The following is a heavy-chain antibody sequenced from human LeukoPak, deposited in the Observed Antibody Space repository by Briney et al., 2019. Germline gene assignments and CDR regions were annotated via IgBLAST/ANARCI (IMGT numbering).Heavy chain of an antibody. J-gene: IGHJ4*02. CDR1: GGTFSSYA. CDR2: IIPIFGIA. D-gene: IGHD3-22*01. CDR3: ARTPGSSGYYTGY. V-gene: IGHV1-69*04. Sequence: ASVKVSCKASGGTFSSYAISWVRQAPGQGLEWMGRIIPIFGIANYAQKFQGRVTITADKSTSTAYMELSNLRSEDTAVYYCARTPGSSGYYTGYWGQGTLVTVSS.